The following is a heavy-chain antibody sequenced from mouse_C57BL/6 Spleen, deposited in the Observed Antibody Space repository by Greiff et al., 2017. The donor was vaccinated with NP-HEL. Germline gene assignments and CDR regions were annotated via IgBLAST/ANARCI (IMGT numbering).Heavy chain of an antibody. CDR3: AREDGSSYRYFDV. CDR2: INPNNGGT. D-gene: IGHD1-1*01. Sequence: EVQLQQSGPELVKPGASVKISCKASGYTFTDYYMNWVKQSHGKSLEWIGDINPNNGGTSYNQKFKGKATLTVDKSSSTAYMELRSLTSEDSAVYYCAREDGSSYRYFDVWGTGTTVTVSS. V-gene: IGHV1-26*01. CDR1: GYTFTDYY. J-gene: IGHJ1*03.